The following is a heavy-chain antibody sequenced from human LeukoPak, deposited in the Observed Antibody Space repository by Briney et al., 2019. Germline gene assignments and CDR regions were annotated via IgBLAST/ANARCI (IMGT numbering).Heavy chain of an antibody. CDR2: IYYSGST. Sequence: SETLSLTCRVSGGFISTYYWSWIRQPPGKGLEWIGYIYYSGSTNYNPSLKSRVTISVDTSKNQFSLKLSSVTAADTAVYYCARGGCNSASCYMAPFDYWGQGTLVIVSS. CDR3: ARGGCNSASCYMAPFDY. CDR1: GGFISTYY. J-gene: IGHJ4*02. D-gene: IGHD2-2*02. V-gene: IGHV4-59*01.